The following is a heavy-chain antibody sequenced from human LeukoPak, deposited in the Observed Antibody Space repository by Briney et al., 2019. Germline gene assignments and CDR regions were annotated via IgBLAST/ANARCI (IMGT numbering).Heavy chain of an antibody. V-gene: IGHV3-33*01. Sequence: PGRSLRLSCAASGFTFSSYGMHWVRQAPGKGLEWVAVIWYDGSNKYYADSVKGRFTISRDNSKNTLYLQMNSLRAEDTAVYYCARDLPPTRDDFWSGYRYPMYFDYWGQGTLVTVSS. CDR1: GFTFSSYG. CDR3: ARDLPPTRDDFWSGYRYPMYFDY. D-gene: IGHD3-3*01. J-gene: IGHJ4*02. CDR2: IWYDGSNK.